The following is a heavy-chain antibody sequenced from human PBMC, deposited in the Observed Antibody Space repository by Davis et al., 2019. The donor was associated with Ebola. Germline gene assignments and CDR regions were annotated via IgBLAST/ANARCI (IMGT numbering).Heavy chain of an antibody. CDR3: ARGRSTSCYRGYSGYDWCYYYYYYMDV. D-gene: IGHD5-12*01. J-gene: IGHJ6*03. CDR1: GGSFSGYY. Sequence: PSETLSLTCAVYGGSFSGYYWSWIRQPPGKGLEWIGEINHSGSTNYNPSLKSRVTISVDTSKNQFSLKLSSVTAADTAVYYCARGRSTSCYRGYSGYDWCYYYYYYMDVWGKGTTVTVSS. CDR2: INHSGST. V-gene: IGHV4-34*01.